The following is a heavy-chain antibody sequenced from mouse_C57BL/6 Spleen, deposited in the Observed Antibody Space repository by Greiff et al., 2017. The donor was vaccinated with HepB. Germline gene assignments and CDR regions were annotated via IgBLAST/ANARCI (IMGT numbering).Heavy chain of an antibody. CDR1: GYTFTSYW. Sequence: QVQLQQSGAELVRPGTSVKLSCKASGYTFTSYWMHWVKQRPGQGLEWIGVIDPSDSYTNYNQKFKGKATLTVDTSSSTAYMQLSSLTSEDSAVYYCARSGYGYTWFAYWGQGTLVTVSA. CDR3: ARSGYGYTWFAY. CDR2: IDPSDSYT. J-gene: IGHJ3*01. D-gene: IGHD2-2*01. V-gene: IGHV1-59*01.